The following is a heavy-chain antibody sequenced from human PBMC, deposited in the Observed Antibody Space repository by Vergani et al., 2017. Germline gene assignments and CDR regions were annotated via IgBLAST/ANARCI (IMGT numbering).Heavy chain of an antibody. D-gene: IGHD1-26*01. V-gene: IGHV4-59*02. Sequence: QAQLQESGPGLVKPSETLSLTCHVFGVSVTDYNCNWIRQAPGKGLEWIGSLSTTGGATHASHNPSLKSRVSISVDTSKSQFSLRLTSVTAADSAIYYCARGDRVGATTGGVDYWGQGTLVTVSS. CDR1: GVSVTDYN. CDR2: LSTTGGA. CDR3: ARGDRVGATTGGVDY. J-gene: IGHJ4*02.